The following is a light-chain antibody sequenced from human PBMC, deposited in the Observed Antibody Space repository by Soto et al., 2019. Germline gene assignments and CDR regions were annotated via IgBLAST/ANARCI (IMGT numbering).Light chain of an antibody. J-gene: IGKJ2*01. CDR2: GAS. V-gene: IGKV3-15*01. Sequence: EIVMTQSPATLSVSPGEGATLSCRASQSVGSDLAWYQQKPGQPPRLLIYGASTRATGIPARFSGGGSGTDFTLTISSLQSEDFAVYYCQHYNNWPPYSFGQGTKLEIK. CDR3: QHYNNWPPYS. CDR1: QSVGSD.